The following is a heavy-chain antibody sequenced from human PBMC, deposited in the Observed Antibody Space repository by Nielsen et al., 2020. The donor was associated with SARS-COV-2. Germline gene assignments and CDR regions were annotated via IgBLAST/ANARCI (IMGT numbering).Heavy chain of an antibody. D-gene: IGHD6-19*01. Sequence: VRQAPGKGLEWVSGVSWNGSRTHYADSVKGRFIISRDNSRNFLYQQMNSLRPEDMAVYYCVRKYSSGWTNYYYYYGMDVWGQGTTVTVSS. CDR3: VRKYSSGWTNYYYYYGMDV. V-gene: IGHV3-19*01. CDR2: VSWNGSRT. J-gene: IGHJ6*02.